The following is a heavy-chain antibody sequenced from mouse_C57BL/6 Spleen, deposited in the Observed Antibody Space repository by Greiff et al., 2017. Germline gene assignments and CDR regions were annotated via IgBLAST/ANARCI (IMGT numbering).Heavy chain of an antibody. J-gene: IGHJ3*01. D-gene: IGHD1-1*01. CDR3: ARGHYYGSSSGFAY. CDR2: INPVSGST. Sequence: VKLQQPGAELVKPGASVQMSCKASVYTFTCYWITWVKRRPGQGLAWIGVINPVSGSTNYNEKFTSTATLTVDTSSSTAYMQLSSLTSEDSAVYYCARGHYYGSSSGFAYWGQGTLVTVSA. V-gene: IGHV1-55*01. CDR1: VYTFTCYW.